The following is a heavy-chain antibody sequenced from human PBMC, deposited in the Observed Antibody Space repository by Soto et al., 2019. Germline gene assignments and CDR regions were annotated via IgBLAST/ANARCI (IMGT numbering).Heavy chain of an antibody. CDR3: ARLNYYDTSGYPFDY. J-gene: IGHJ4*02. CDR2: INHSGRT. V-gene: IGHV4-34*01. Sequence: SETLSLTCAVYGGSFRGYYWSWIRQATGKGLEWIGEINHSGRTNYNPSLKSGVTISVDTSKNQFSLNVRSVTAADTAVYYCARLNYYDTSGYPFDYWGQGMMVTVSS. CDR1: GGSFRGYY. D-gene: IGHD3-22*01.